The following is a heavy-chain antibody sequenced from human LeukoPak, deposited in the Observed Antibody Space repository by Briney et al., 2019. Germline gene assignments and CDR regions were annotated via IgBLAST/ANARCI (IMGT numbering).Heavy chain of an antibody. V-gene: IGHV4-4*07. CDR1: GGSISSYY. D-gene: IGHD6-6*01. J-gene: IGHJ4*02. CDR3: ARDQNIAARPHFDY. Sequence: SETLSLTCTVSGGSISSYYWSWIRQPAGKGLEWIGRIYTSGSTNYNPSLKSRVTMSVDTSKNQFSLKLSSVTAADTAVYYCARDQNIAARPHFDYWGQGTLVTASS. CDR2: IYTSGST.